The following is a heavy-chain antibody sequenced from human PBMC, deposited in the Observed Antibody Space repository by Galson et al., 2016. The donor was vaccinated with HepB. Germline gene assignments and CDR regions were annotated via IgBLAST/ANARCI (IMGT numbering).Heavy chain of an antibody. J-gene: IGHJ6*04. CDR2: ISRSGDST. Sequence: FLRHSCAASGFTFSNYGMTRVRQAPGQGLEVVSSISRSGDSTDYADSVKGRFPLSRAYSKNTLSLAMNSLTTDNTPKYTCCQRDHPHDPRGQRTTATDYADSVKGRFTISRDNSKNTLSLQMNSLTADDTAIYYCVQGSTAPAVWGKGTTATVSS. CDR3: CQRDHPHDPRGQRTTATDYADSVKGRFTISRDNSKNTLSLQMNSLTADDTAIYYCVQGSTAPAV. CDR1: GFTFSNYG. V-gene: IGHV3-23*01. D-gene: IGHD4-17*01.